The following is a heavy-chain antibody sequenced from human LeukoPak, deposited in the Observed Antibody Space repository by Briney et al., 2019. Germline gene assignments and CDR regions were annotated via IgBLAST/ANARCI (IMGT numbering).Heavy chain of an antibody. D-gene: IGHD3-10*01. V-gene: IGHV1-69*04. Sequence: SVKVSCKASGGTFSSYAISWVRQAPRQGLEWMGRIIPIFGIANYAQKFQGRVTITADKSTSTAYMELSSLRSEDTAVYYCARDGDSPINSGSYYNWFDPWGQGTLVTVSS. CDR1: GGTFSSYA. J-gene: IGHJ5*02. CDR2: IIPIFGIA. CDR3: ARDGDSPINSGSYYNWFDP.